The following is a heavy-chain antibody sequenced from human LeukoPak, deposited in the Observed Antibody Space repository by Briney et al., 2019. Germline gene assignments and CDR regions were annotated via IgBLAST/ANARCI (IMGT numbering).Heavy chain of an antibody. V-gene: IGHV4-34*01. J-gene: IGHJ6*03. CDR2: INHSGGT. CDR3: VRGRNVKWVPGVGGNPRASRYYYYMDV. CDR1: GGSVTGSS. Sequence: SETLSLTCAVYGGSVTGSSWSWIRQSPVKGLESIGEINHSGGTNYAPSLQSRVTLSLDTPKNQFSLTLTSVTAADTAVYYCVRGRNVKWVPGVGGNPRASRYYYYMDVWGKGTTVTVSS. D-gene: IGHD4-23*01.